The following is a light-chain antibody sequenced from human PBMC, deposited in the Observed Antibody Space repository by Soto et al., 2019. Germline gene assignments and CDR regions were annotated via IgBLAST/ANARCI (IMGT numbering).Light chain of an antibody. CDR2: WAS. Sequence: DIVMTQSPDSLAVSLGERATINCKSSQSVLYSSNNKNYLAWYQQKQGQPPKLLIYWASTRESGVPDRFGGSGSGTDFTLTISSLQAEDVAVYYCQHYYSTPPMFGQGTKVEIK. CDR3: QHYYSTPPM. CDR1: QSVLYSSNNKNY. V-gene: IGKV4-1*01. J-gene: IGKJ1*01.